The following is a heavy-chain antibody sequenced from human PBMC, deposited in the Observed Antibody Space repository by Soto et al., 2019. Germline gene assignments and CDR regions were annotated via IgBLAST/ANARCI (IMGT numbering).Heavy chain of an antibody. V-gene: IGHV4-61*01. CDR1: GGSISSGSYY. J-gene: IGHJ6*02. D-gene: IGHD6-13*01. CDR3: AREGGSSYPGYYYGMDV. Sequence: SETLSLTCTVSGGSISSGSYYWSWIRQPPGKGLEWIGYIYYSGSTNYNPSLKSRVTISVDTSKNQFSLKLSSVTAADTAVYYCAREGGSSYPGYYYGMDVWGQGTTVTVSS. CDR2: IYYSGST.